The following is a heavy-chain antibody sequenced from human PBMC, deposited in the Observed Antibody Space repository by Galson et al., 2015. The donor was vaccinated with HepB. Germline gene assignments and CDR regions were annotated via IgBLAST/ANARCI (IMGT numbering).Heavy chain of an antibody. Sequence: SVKVSCKASGYTFSSYLMNWVRQAPGQGLEWMGWINTNTGNPTYAQGFTGRSVFSLDTSVSTAYLQISSLKAEDTAVYYCARDRDSGSYSFYFDDWGQGTLVTVSS. CDR2: INTNTGNP. CDR1: GYTFSSYL. J-gene: IGHJ4*02. D-gene: IGHD1-26*01. V-gene: IGHV7-4-1*02. CDR3: ARDRDSGSYSFYFDD.